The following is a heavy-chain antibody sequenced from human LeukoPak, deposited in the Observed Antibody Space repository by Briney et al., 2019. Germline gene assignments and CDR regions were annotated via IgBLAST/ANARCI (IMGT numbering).Heavy chain of an antibody. CDR2: INTNTGNP. CDR1: GYTFTSYG. CDR3: ARADCTNAVCHPRY. Sequence: ASVKVSCKASGYTFTSYGMNWVRQAPGQGLEWMGWINTNTGNPTYAQGFTGRFVFSLDISVSTAYLQISSLKAEDTAVYYCARADCTNAVCHPRYWGQGTPVTVSS. V-gene: IGHV7-4-1*02. J-gene: IGHJ4*02. D-gene: IGHD2-8*01.